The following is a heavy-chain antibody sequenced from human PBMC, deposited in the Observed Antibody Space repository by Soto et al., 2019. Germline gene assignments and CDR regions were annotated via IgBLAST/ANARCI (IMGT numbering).Heavy chain of an antibody. Sequence: ASVKVSCKASGYTFTGYYMHWVRQAPGQGLEWMGWINPNSGGTNYAQKFQGWVTMTRDTSISTAYMELSRLRSDDTAVYYCARDRSRIAVAGYYYYNGMDFWGQGTTVTVSS. J-gene: IGHJ6*02. CDR2: INPNSGGT. V-gene: IGHV1-2*04. D-gene: IGHD6-19*01. CDR1: GYTFTGYY. CDR3: ARDRSRIAVAGYYYYNGMDF.